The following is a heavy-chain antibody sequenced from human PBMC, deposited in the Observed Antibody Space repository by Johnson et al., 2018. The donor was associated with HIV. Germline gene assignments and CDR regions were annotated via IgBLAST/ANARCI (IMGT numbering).Heavy chain of an antibody. CDR2: ILYDGSDK. Sequence: QVQLVESGGGLIQPGGSLRLSCAASGFTFSSYAMHWVRLAPGKGLEWVAVILYDGSDKYYADSVQGRFTISRDNSKNTLYLQMNTLGAEDTAVYYCAKDRSRLHDAFDIWGQGTMVTVSS. CDR3: AKDRSRLHDAFDI. CDR1: GFTFSSYA. J-gene: IGHJ3*02. V-gene: IGHV3-30*04. D-gene: IGHD5-24*01.